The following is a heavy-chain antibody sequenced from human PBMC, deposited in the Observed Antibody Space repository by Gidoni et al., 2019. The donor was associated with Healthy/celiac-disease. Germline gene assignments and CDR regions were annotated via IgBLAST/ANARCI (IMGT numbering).Heavy chain of an antibody. J-gene: IGHJ4*02. V-gene: IGHV3-30*01. CDR3: ARDLGDFWSGPFDY. CDR2: ISYDGSNK. Sequence: QVQLVESGGGVVQPGRSLRLSCAASGFTFSSYAMPWVRQAPGKGLEWVAVISYDGSNKYYADSVKGRFTISRDNSKNTLYLQMNSLRAEDTAVYYCARDLGDFWSGPFDYWGQGTLVTVSS. D-gene: IGHD3-3*01. CDR1: GFTFSSYA.